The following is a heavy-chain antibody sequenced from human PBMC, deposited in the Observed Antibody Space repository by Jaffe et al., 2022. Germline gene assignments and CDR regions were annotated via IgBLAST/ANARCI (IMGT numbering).Heavy chain of an antibody. CDR3: ANLYGDYGDY. CDR1: GFDFGGYA. J-gene: IGHJ4*02. V-gene: IGHV3-23*01. D-gene: IGHD4-17*01. CDR2: IDGRGDFT. Sequence: EGQLLESGGGLVQPGGSLRLSCAASGFDFGGYAMSWVRQAAGEGLQWVCGIDGRGDFTSYADSVKGRFTISRDNSEKMVYLQMNRLRAEDTAVYYCANLYGDYGDYWGQGKLVTVSS.